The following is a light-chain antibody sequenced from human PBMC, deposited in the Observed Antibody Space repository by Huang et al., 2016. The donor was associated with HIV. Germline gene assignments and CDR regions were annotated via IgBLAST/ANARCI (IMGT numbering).Light chain of an antibody. CDR1: QDISNY. J-gene: IGKJ4*01. Sequence: DIQMTQSPSSLSASVGDRVTITCQASQDISNYLNWYQQKPGKAPKLLIYDASNLETGVPSRFSGSGSGTVFTFAISSLQPEDIATYYCQQYDNFPLTFGGGTKVEIK. V-gene: IGKV1-33*01. CDR2: DAS. CDR3: QQYDNFPLT.